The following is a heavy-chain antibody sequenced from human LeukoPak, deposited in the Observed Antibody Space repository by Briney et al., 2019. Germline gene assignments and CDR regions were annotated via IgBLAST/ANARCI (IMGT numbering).Heavy chain of an antibody. CDR2: ISAYDGNT. CDR3: ARDRTPLNGYYNDRSGYYYSY. V-gene: IGHV1-18*01. Sequence: EASVKVSCKASGYTFSSYGISWVRQAPGLGLEWMGWISAYDGNTNYAQKVQGRVTMTTDTSKSTAYLELRSLRSDDTAVYYCARDRTPLNGYYNDRSGYYYSYWGQGTLVTVSS. J-gene: IGHJ4*02. CDR1: GYTFSSYG. D-gene: IGHD3-22*01.